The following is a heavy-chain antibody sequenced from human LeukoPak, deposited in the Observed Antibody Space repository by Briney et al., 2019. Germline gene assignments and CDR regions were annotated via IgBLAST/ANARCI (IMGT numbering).Heavy chain of an antibody. CDR3: AKGFEGRYVRDYYGMDV. CDR1: GVTFSSYW. D-gene: IGHD3-16*01. CDR2: IKEDGSEK. V-gene: IGHV3-7*01. J-gene: IGHJ6*02. Sequence: PGGSLRLSCAASGVTFSSYWMSWVRQAPGKGLEWVANIKEDGSEKYYADSVKGRFTISRDNSKNTLYLQMNSLRAEDTAVYYCAKGFEGRYVRDYYGMDVWGQGTTVTVSS.